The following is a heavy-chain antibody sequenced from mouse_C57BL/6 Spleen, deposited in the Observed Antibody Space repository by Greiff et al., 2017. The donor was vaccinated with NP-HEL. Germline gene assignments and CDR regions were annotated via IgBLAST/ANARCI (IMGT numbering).Heavy chain of an antibody. V-gene: IGHV6-3*01. Sequence: EVNVVESGGGLVQPGGSMKLSCVASGFTFRNYWMNWVRQSPEKGLEWVAQIRLKSDNYATYYAESVKGRFTISRDDSKSSVYLQMNNLRAEDTGIYYCTGQLLRNYFDYWGQGTTLTVSS. CDR2: IRLKSDNYAT. CDR3: TGQLLRNYFDY. CDR1: GFTFRNYW. J-gene: IGHJ2*01. D-gene: IGHD1-1*01.